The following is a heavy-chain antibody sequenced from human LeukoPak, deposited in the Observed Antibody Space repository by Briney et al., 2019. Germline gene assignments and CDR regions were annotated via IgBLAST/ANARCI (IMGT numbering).Heavy chain of an antibody. Sequence: GGSLRLSCAASGFVFTTYAMGWVRQLPGKGLEWVSSVSSSGSDTYYTSSVKGRFTISRDNSKNTLYLQVNSLRVEDTAVYYCARRVLGAVGYFDYWGQGALVTVSS. CDR3: ARRVLGAVGYFDY. V-gene: IGHV3-23*05. J-gene: IGHJ4*02. D-gene: IGHD4-23*01. CDR1: GFVFTTYA. CDR2: VSSSGSDT.